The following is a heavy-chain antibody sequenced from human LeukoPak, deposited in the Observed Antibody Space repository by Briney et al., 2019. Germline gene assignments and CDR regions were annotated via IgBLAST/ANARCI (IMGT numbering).Heavy chain of an antibody. V-gene: IGHV4-4*02. D-gene: IGHD3-3*01. CDR3: AREGGFYRPLDY. CDR2: VHLDGRT. Sequence: SGTLSLTCSVSGGSVTSTNWWTWVRQPPGKGLEWIGEVHLDGRTNYNPSLKSRLTMSVDLSENHISLKLTSVTAADTAVYYCAREGGFYRPLDYSGQGTLVTVSS. CDR1: GGSVTSTNW. J-gene: IGHJ4*02.